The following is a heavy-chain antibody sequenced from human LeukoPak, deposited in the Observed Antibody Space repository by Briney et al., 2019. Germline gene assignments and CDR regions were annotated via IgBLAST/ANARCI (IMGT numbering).Heavy chain of an antibody. V-gene: IGHV5-51*01. Sequence: GESLKISCKGSGYSFTSYWIGWVRQMPGKGLEWMGIIYPGDSDTRYSPFLQGQVTISADKSISTAYLQWSSLKASDTAMYYCARLGNVDTAMVNWFDPWGQGTLVTVSS. CDR2: IYPGDSDT. J-gene: IGHJ5*02. D-gene: IGHD5-18*01. CDR3: ARLGNVDTAMVNWFDP. CDR1: GYSFTSYW.